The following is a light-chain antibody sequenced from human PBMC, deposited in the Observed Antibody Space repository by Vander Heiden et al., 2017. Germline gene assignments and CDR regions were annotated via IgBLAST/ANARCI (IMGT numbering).Light chain of an antibody. Sequence: DSGMTQSPLSRPAIPGETASIHSSSSQSLRYSNGYNYLDCYLQKPGQSPQLLIYLGSNRASGVPDRFSGSGSGTDFTLKISRVEAEDVGVYYCKRALQTPWTFGQGTKVEIK. CDR2: LGS. CDR3: KRALQTPWT. V-gene: IGKV2-28*01. CDR1: QSLRYSNGYNY. J-gene: IGKJ1*01.